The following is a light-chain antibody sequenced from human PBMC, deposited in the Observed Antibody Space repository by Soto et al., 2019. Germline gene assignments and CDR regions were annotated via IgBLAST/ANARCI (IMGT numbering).Light chain of an antibody. CDR3: AAWDDSLNGYV. J-gene: IGLJ1*01. V-gene: IGLV1-44*01. CDR1: NSNIGSNT. Sequence: QSMLTQTPSASATPGQRVTISCSGTNSNIGSNTITWYQQLPGTAPKRLIHSNNQRPSGAPDRFSASKSGTSASLAISGLQSEDEADYYCAAWDDSLNGYVFGTGTKVTVL. CDR2: SNN.